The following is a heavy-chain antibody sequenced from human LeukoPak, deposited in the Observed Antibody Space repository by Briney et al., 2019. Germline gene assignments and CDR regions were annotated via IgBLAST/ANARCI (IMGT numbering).Heavy chain of an antibody. J-gene: IGHJ4*02. D-gene: IGHD5-24*01. CDR2: IYYSGST. V-gene: IGHV4-31*03. CDR3: ARSVEMATIMVY. Sequence: SETLSLTCTVSGGSISSGGYYWSWIRQHPGKGLEWIGYIYYSGSTYYNPSLKSRVTISVDTSKNQFSLKLGSVTAADTAVYYCARSVEMATIMVYWGQGTLVTVSS. CDR1: GGSISSGGYY.